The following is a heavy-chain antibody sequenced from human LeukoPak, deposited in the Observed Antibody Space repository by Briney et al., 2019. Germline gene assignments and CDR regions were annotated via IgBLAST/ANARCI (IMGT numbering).Heavy chain of an antibody. J-gene: IGHJ5*02. CDR2: INPNSGGT. V-gene: IGHV1-2*02. Sequence: GASVKVSCKASGYTFTGYYMHWVRQAPGQGLEWMGWINPNSGGTNYAQKFQGRVTMTRDTSISTAYMELSRLKSDDTAVYYCARGYDFWSGYYTYKFDPWGQGTLVTVSS. CDR3: ARGYDFWSGYYTYKFDP. CDR1: GYTFTGYY. D-gene: IGHD3-3*01.